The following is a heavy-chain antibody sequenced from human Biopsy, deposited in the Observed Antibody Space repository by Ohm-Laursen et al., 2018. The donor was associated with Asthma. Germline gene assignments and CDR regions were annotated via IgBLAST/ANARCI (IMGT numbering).Heavy chain of an antibody. D-gene: IGHD3-22*01. CDR3: ARQSGQEYGDSIPFDT. Sequence: TLSLTCAASGFVFSQCGMHWVRQGPGKGLEWVALVSSDGHNKYYEDSVKGRFTISRDNSRNRLYLQINSLTVEDSAVYFCARQSGQEYGDSIPFDTWGQGTKVAVSS. V-gene: IGHV3-30*03. CDR2: VSSDGHNK. J-gene: IGHJ3*02. CDR1: GFVFSQCG.